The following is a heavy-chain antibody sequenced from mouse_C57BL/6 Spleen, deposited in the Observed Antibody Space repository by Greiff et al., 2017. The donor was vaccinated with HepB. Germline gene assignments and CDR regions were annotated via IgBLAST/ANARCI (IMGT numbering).Heavy chain of an antibody. J-gene: IGHJ1*03. D-gene: IGHD2-3*01. Sequence: EVMLVESGGGLVQPGGSMKLSCVASGFTFSNYWMNWVRQSPEKGLEWVAQIRLKSDNYATHYAESVKGRFTISRDDSKCSVYLQMNNLRAEDTGIYYCTIPDGYYPWYFDVWGTGTTVTVSS. V-gene: IGHV6-3*01. CDR3: TIPDGYYPWYFDV. CDR2: IRLKSDNYAT. CDR1: GFTFSNYW.